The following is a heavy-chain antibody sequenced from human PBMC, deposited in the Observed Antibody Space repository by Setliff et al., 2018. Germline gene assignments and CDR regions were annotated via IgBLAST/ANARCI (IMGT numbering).Heavy chain of an antibody. J-gene: IGHJ4*02. CDR1: GFTFSNNA. CDR2: VYSGSPNT. D-gene: IGHD1-26*01. Sequence: LRLSCLASGFTFSNNAMSWIRQAPGKGLEWVSVVYSGSPNTYYADSVMGRVTISRDNSKNSLFLQMNSLRVDDTAIYYCAKDGVGPTFTYFFDYWGQGSQVTVSS. CDR3: AKDGVGPTFTYFFDY. V-gene: IGHV3-23*03.